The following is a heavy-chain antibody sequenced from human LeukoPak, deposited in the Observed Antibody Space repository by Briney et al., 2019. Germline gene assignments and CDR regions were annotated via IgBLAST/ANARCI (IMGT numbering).Heavy chain of an antibody. CDR1: GFTFSSYG. V-gene: IGHV3-30*02. CDR2: IRYDGSSK. CDR3: AKDSGKYSSSWYKNGEDYMDV. Sequence: GGSLRLSCAASGFTFSSYGMHWVRQAPGKGLEWVAFIRYDGSSKYYADSVKGRFTISRDNSKNTLYLQMNSLRAEDTAVYYCAKDSGKYSSSWYKNGEDYMDVWGKGTTVTVSS. J-gene: IGHJ6*03. D-gene: IGHD6-13*01.